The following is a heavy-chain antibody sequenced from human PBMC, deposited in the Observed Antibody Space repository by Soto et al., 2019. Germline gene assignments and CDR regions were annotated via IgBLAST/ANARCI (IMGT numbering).Heavy chain of an antibody. V-gene: IGHV3-48*03. Sequence: EVHLVESGGGLVQPGGSLRLSCAASGFTFSDYEMNWVRQAPGKGLEWVSYISLSGTTIHYADSVKGRFTISRDNAKNSVYLQMNSLRVEDMAIYYCAREGGFDWFYPWGQGTLVTVSS. CDR1: GFTFSDYE. CDR3: AREGGFDWFYP. CDR2: ISLSGTTI. J-gene: IGHJ5*02.